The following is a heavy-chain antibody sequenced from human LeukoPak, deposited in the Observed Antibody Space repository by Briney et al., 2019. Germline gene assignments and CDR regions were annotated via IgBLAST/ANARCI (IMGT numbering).Heavy chain of an antibody. J-gene: IGHJ6*02. Sequence: SETLSLTCTVSGGSISSYYWSWIRQPPGKGLEWIGYIYYSGSTNYNPSLKSRVTISVDTSKNQFSLKLSSVTAADTAVYYCARQSGAAAGTFEFGMDVWGQGTTVTVSS. V-gene: IGHV4-59*08. CDR3: ARQSGAAAGTFEFGMDV. CDR2: IYYSGST. D-gene: IGHD6-13*01. CDR1: GGSISSYY.